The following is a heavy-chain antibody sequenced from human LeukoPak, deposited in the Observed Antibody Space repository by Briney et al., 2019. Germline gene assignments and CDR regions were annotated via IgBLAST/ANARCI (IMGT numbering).Heavy chain of an antibody. J-gene: IGHJ4*02. CDR3: AKDLIRRHYYGSGSPIDY. V-gene: IGHV3-30*02. CDR2: IRYDGSNK. Sequence: GGSLRLSCAASGFTFSSYGMHWVRQAPGKGLEWVAFIRYDGSNKYYADTVKGRFTISRDNSKNTLYLQMNSLRAEDTAVYYCAKDLIRRHYYGSGSPIDYWGQGTLVTVSS. CDR1: GFTFSSYG. D-gene: IGHD3-10*01.